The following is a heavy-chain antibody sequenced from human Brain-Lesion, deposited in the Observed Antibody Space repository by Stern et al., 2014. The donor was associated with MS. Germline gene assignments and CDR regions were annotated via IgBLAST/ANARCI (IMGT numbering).Heavy chain of an antibody. CDR1: GFTFSAYG. CDR3: ARGLYYFDY. CDR2: IWFDGSTK. J-gene: IGHJ4*02. Sequence: VQLVASGGGVVQPGRSLRLSCAASGFTFSAYGMHWVRQAPGKGLEWVAVIWFDGSTKYYADSVKGRFTISRDNSKNTLYLQLNSLRAEDTAVFYCARGLYYFDYWGRGTLVTVSS. V-gene: IGHV3-33*01.